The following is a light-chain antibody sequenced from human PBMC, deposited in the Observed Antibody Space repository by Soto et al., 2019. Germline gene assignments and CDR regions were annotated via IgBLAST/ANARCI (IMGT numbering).Light chain of an antibody. CDR1: QSVSSSY. J-gene: IGKJ2*01. CDR3: QQDGSSPPGYT. CDR2: GAS. Sequence: EIVLTQSPGTLSLSPGERATLSCRASQSVSSSYLAWYQQKPGQAPRLLIYGASSRATGIPDRFSRSGSGTDFPLPISRLEPEDFAVYYCQQDGSSPPGYTFGQATKLEIK. V-gene: IGKV3-20*01.